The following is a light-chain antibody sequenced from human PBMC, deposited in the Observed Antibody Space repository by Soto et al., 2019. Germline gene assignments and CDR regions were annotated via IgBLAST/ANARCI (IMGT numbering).Light chain of an antibody. CDR2: YYSDSDK. Sequence: QLVLTQPPSSSASPGESARLTCTLPSDINVCSYNIYWYQQKPGSPPRYLLYYYSDSDKGQGSGVPSRFSGSKDASANTGILLISGLQSEDEADYYCMIWPSNAVVFGGGTKLTVL. CDR3: MIWPSNAVV. J-gene: IGLJ2*01. V-gene: IGLV5-37*01. CDR1: SDINVCSYN.